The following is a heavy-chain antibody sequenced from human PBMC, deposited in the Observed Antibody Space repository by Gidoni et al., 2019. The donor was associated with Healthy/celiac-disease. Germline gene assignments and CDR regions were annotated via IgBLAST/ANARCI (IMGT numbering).Heavy chain of an antibody. D-gene: IGHD3-3*01. J-gene: IGHJ4*02. V-gene: IGHV1-3*01. CDR1: GYTFTSYA. CDR2: INAGNGNT. Sequence: QVQLVQSGAEVKKHGASVKVSCKAAGYTFTSYAMHWVRQAPGQRLAWMGGINAGNGNTKYSQRFQSSVTITRDTSACTAYMEMSSLRSEDTAVYYCARKLYKNYFDYWGQGTLVTVSS. CDR3: ARKLYKNYFDY.